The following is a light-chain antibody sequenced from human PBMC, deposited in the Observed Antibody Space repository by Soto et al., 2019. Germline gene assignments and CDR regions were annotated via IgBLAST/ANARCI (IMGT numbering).Light chain of an antibody. V-gene: IGKV1-5*03. CDR1: QTISSW. J-gene: IGKJ1*01. CDR3: QNYNSYSEA. CDR2: KAS. Sequence: DIPMTHAPSTLSGSVVDRVTITFLASQTISSWLAWYQQKPGKAHKLMIYKASTLKSGVKSRFSGSGSGTEFTLTIRSMQPDDFATYYCQNYNSYSEACGQGNKGDIK.